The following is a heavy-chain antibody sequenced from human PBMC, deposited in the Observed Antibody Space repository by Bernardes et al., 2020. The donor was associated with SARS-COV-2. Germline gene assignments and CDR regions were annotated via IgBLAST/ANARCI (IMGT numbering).Heavy chain of an antibody. Sequence: LSLTCAVYGGSFSGYYWSWIRQPPGKGLEWIGEINHSGSTNYNPSLKSRVTISVDTSKNQFSLKLSSVTAADTAVYYCARVGVSRYYYYMDVWGKGTTVTVSS. CDR1: GGSFSGYY. CDR3: ARVGVSRYYYYMDV. J-gene: IGHJ6*03. CDR2: INHSGST. D-gene: IGHD3-16*01. V-gene: IGHV4-34*01.